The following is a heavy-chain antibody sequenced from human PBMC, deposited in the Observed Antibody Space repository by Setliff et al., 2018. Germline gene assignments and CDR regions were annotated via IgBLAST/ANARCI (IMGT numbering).Heavy chain of an antibody. J-gene: IGHJ6*03. D-gene: IGHD3-10*01. CDR3: ARHKSNGSGSYPSLYMDV. CDR1: GGSISSGNYY. Sequence: PSETLSLTCTVSGGSISSGNYYWGLIRQPPGKGLEWVATIYYSGSTYSNPSLKSRLIISVDAPDNQFSVKLSSVTAADTAVYYCARHKSNGSGSYPSLYMDVWGKGIMVTVSS. V-gene: IGHV4-39*01. CDR2: IYYSGST.